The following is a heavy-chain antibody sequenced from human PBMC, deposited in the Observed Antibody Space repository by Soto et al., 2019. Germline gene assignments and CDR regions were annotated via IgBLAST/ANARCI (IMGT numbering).Heavy chain of an antibody. CDR3: TTQGGYDFWSGYLAPKLHYGMDV. D-gene: IGHD3-3*01. CDR1: GFTFSNAW. J-gene: IGHJ6*02. V-gene: IGHV3-15*01. CDR2: IKSKTDGGTT. Sequence: PVGSLRLSCAASGFTFSNAWMSWVRQAPGKGLEWVGRIKSKTDGGTTDYAAPVKGRFTISRDDSKNTLYLQMNSLKTEDTAVYYCTTQGGYDFWSGYLAPKLHYGMDVWGQGTTVTVSS.